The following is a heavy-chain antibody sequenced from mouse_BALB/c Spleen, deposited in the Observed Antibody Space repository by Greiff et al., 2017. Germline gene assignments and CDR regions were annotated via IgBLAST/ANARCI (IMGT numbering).Heavy chain of an antibody. CDR1: GFTFSSYG. CDR2: ISSGGSYT. Sequence: EVQLQESGGDLVKPGGSLKLSCAASGFTFSSYGMSWVRQTPDKRLEWVATISSGGSYTYYPDSVKGRFTISRDNAKNTLYLQMSSLKSEDTAMYYCARHEGLRPTMDYWGQGTSVTVSS. V-gene: IGHV5-6*01. D-gene: IGHD2-2*01. J-gene: IGHJ4*01. CDR3: ARHEGLRPTMDY.